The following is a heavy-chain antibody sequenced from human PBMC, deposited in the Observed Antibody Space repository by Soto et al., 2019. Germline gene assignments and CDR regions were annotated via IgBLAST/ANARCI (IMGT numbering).Heavy chain of an antibody. CDR1: GYTFSTYG. D-gene: IGHD6-19*01. V-gene: IGHV1-18*01. CDR2: ISPNNRNT. CDR3: ARDGQWMANGEYFQH. J-gene: IGHJ1*01. Sequence: ASVKVSCKASGYTFSTYGISWVRQAPGLGLEWMGWISPNNRNTNYAQTLQGRVTLTTDTSTRTAYMELRSLRSDDTAVYYCARDGQWMANGEYFQHWGQGTLVTVSS.